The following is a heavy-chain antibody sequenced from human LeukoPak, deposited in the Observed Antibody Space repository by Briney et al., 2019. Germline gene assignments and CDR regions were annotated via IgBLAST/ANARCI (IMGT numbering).Heavy chain of an antibody. CDR1: GYTFTSYY. Sequence: ASVKVSCKASGYTFTSYYMHWVRQAPGQGLEWMGIINPSGGSTSYAQKFQGRVTMTRDTSTSTVYMELSSLRSEDTAVYYCARDLGDRYSSSWCLDYWGQGTLVTVSS. CDR2: INPSGGST. D-gene: IGHD6-13*01. CDR3: ARDLGDRYSSSWCLDY. V-gene: IGHV1-46*01. J-gene: IGHJ4*02.